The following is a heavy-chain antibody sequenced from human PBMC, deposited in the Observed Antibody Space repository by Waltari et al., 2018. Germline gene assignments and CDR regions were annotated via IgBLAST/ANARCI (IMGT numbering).Heavy chain of an antibody. D-gene: IGHD3-22*01. CDR2: ISGSGGST. V-gene: IGHV3-23*01. CDR1: GFTFSSYA. J-gene: IGHJ4*02. CDR3: ARSYYSSADPRDY. Sequence: EVQLLESGGGLVQPGGSLRLSCAASGFTFSSYAMSWVRQAPGKGLEWVSAISGSGGSTDDAASVKGRFTISRDNSKNTLDLQMNSLRAEDTAVYYCARSYYSSADPRDYWGQGTLVTVSS.